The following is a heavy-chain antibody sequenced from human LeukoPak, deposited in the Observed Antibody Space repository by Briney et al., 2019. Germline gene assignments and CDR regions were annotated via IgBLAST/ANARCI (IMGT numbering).Heavy chain of an antibody. J-gene: IGHJ4*02. CDR3: ARPFTADSSGYYAPFDY. CDR2: INPSGGST. V-gene: IGHV1-46*01. Sequence: AASVKVSCKASGYTFTSYYMHWVRQAPGQGLEWMEIINPSGGSTSYAQKFQGRVTMTRDTSTSTVYMELSSLRSEDTAVYYCARPFTADSSGYYAPFDYWGQGTLVTVSS. CDR1: GYTFTSYY. D-gene: IGHD3-22*01.